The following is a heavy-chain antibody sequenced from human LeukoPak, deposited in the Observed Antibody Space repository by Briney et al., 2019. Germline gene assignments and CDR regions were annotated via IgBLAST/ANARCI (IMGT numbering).Heavy chain of an antibody. CDR2: ITGSGDSS. CDR3: AEAHCGSRSCSRVDY. CDR1: GFTLFNPA. D-gene: IGHD2-2*01. V-gene: IGHV3-23*01. Sequence: PGGAPRLSPAASGFTLFNPALSWGRPGPRGGVEGGSAITGSGDSSYYVDSVKGRFTISRDNSKSTLYLQMNSLRAEDTALYYCAEAHCGSRSCSRVDYWGQGTLVTVSS. J-gene: IGHJ4*02.